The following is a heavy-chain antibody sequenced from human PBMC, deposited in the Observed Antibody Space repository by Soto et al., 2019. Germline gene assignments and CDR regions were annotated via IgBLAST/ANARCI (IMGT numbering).Heavy chain of an antibody. Sequence: QVQLVESGGGVVQPGRSLRLSCAASGFTFSTYGMHWVRQAPGKGLEWVAVIWYAGSNKYYADSVKGRFTISRDNSKNRLYLQMNSLGAEDTAVYYCARDHGVLIWFGELFHAFDIWGQGTMVTVSS. D-gene: IGHD3-10*01. CDR1: GFTFSTYG. V-gene: IGHV3-33*01. J-gene: IGHJ3*02. CDR3: ARDHGVLIWFGELFHAFDI. CDR2: IWYAGSNK.